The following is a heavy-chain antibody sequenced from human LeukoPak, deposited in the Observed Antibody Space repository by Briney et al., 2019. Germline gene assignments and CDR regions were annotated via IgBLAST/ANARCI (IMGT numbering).Heavy chain of an antibody. CDR2: ISGGGT. J-gene: IGHJ3*02. CDR3: AKSESSSYYDAFDI. Sequence: GGSQRLSCAASGFTVSSNYMSWVRQAPGKGMEWVSTISGGGTYYADSVKGRFTISRDNSENTLYLQMNSLRAEDTAVYYCAKSESSSYYDAFDIWGQGTMVTVSS. CDR1: GFTVSSNY. D-gene: IGHD6-13*01. V-gene: IGHV3-53*01.